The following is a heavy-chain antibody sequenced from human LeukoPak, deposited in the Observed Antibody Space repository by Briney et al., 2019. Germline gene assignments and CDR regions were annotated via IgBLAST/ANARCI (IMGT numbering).Heavy chain of an antibody. CDR3: AKAITMVRGVINYYYYGMDV. V-gene: IGHV3-9*01. Sequence: PGGSLRLSCAASGFTFDDYAMHWVRQAPRKGLEWVSGISWNSGSIGYADSVKGRFTISRDNAKNSLYLQMNSLRAEDTALYYCAKAITMVRGVINYYYYGMDVWGQGTTVTVSS. J-gene: IGHJ6*02. CDR1: GFTFDDYA. D-gene: IGHD3-10*01. CDR2: ISWNSGSI.